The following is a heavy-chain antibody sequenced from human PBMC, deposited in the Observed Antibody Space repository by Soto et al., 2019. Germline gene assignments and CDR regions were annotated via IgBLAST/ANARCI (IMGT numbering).Heavy chain of an antibody. CDR2: MNPNSGNT. CDR1: GYTFSSYD. J-gene: IGHJ4*02. D-gene: IGHD2-21*02. V-gene: IGHV1-8*01. CDR3: ARDGAYCGGDCYTSGPY. Sequence: GASVKVSCKASGYTFSSYDINWVRQATGQGLEWMGWMNPNSGNTGYAQKFQGRVTMTTDTSTSTAYMELRSLRSDDTAVYYCARDGAYCGGDCYTSGPYWGQGTLVTVSS.